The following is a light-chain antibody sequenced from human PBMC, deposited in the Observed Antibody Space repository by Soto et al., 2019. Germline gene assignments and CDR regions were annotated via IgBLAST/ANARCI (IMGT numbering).Light chain of an antibody. CDR1: SSDVGGYNY. CDR3: SSYAGSNNLVV. J-gene: IGLJ2*01. Sequence: QSALTQPPSASGSPGQSVTISCTGTSSDVGGYNYVSWYQQLPGKAPKLMIYEVSKRPSGVPDRFSGSKSGNTASLTVSGLQADDEADYYCSSYAGSNNLVVFGGGTQLTVL. V-gene: IGLV2-8*01. CDR2: EVS.